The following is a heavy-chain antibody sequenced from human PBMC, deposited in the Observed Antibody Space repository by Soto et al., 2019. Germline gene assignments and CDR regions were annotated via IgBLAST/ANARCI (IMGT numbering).Heavy chain of an antibody. D-gene: IGHD1-1*01. CDR3: AKGRGTTGTTYYYYGMDV. CDR2: ISYDGSNK. J-gene: IGHJ6*02. Sequence: GSLRLSCAASGFTFSSYGMHWVRQAPGKGLEWVAVISYDGSNKYYADSVKGRFTISRDNSKNTLYLQMNSLRAEDTAVYYCAKGRGTTGTTYYYYGMDVWGQGTTVTVSS. CDR1: GFTFSSYG. V-gene: IGHV3-30*18.